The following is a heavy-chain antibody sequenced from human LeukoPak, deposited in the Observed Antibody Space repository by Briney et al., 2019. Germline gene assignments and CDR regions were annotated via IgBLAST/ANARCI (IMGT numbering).Heavy chain of an antibody. CDR2: ISGSAGST. V-gene: IGHV3-23*01. CDR3: AREGLIDYGDYGDAFDI. CDR1: GFTFSSYG. D-gene: IGHD4-17*01. Sequence: GGSLRLSCAASGFTFSSYGMNWVRQAPGKGLEWVSAISGSAGSTYYADSVKGRFTISRDNSKNSLYLQMNSLRAEDTAVYYCAREGLIDYGDYGDAFDIWGQGTMVTVSS. J-gene: IGHJ3*02.